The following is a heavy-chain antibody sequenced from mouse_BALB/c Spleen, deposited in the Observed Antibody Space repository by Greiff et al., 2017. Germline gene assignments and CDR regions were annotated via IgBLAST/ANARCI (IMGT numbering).Heavy chain of an antibody. CDR2: INPSTGYT. CDR3: ARSGVRYAMDY. J-gene: IGHJ4*01. CDR1: GYTFTSYW. V-gene: IGHV1-7*01. Sequence: VQLQQSGAELAKPGASVKMSCKASGYTFTSYWMHWVKQRPGQGLEWIGYINPSTGYTEYNQKFKDKATLTADKPSSTTYMQLNSLTSEDSAVYYYARSGVRYAMDYWGQGTSVTVSS.